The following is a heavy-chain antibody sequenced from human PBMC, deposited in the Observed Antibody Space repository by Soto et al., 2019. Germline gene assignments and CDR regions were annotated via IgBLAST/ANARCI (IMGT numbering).Heavy chain of an antibody. V-gene: IGHV4-34*01. Sequence: QVQLQQWGAGLLKPSETLSLTCAVYGGSFSGYQWTWIRQTPGKGLEWIGEINDSDNINYNPSLKSRVTILVDTAKKQIALKLSSVTAADTAVYYCARGLILWFGELSRRGGYYYDMDVWGKGTAVTVPS. D-gene: IGHD3-10*01. CDR1: GGSFSGYQ. CDR3: ARGLILWFGELSRRGGYYYDMDV. CDR2: INDSDNI. J-gene: IGHJ6*03.